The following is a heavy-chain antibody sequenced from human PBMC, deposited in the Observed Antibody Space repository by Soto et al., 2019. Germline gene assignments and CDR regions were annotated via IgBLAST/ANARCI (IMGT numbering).Heavy chain of an antibody. CDR1: GGSFSGYY. D-gene: IGHD6-13*01. Sequence: QVQLQQWGAGLLKPSETLSLTCAVYGGSFSGYYWSWIRQPPGKGLEWIGEINPSGSTNYNPSLKSRVTISVDTSKNQFSLKLSSVTAADTAVYYCASSSSWYSEHVAYYYYGMDVWGQGTTVTVSS. J-gene: IGHJ6*02. CDR2: INPSGST. CDR3: ASSSSWYSEHVAYYYYGMDV. V-gene: IGHV4-34*01.